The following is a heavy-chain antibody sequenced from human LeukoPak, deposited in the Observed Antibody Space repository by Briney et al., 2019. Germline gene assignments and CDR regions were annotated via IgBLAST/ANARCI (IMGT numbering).Heavy chain of an antibody. CDR3: ARHAYYYDTSGYLPYYVDY. V-gene: IGHV4-59*08. Sequence: PSETLSLTCTVSGGTISTYYWSWIRQPPGKGLEWIGYIYSSGGTNYNPSPKSRVTISVDMSKNQSSLKLRSLTAADTAVYYCARHAYYYDTSGYLPYYVDYWGQGALLTVSS. CDR2: IYSSGGT. J-gene: IGHJ4*02. CDR1: GGTISTYY. D-gene: IGHD3-22*01.